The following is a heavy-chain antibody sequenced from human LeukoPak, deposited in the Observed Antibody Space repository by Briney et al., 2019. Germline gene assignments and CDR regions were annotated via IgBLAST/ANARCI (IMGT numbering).Heavy chain of an antibody. CDR3: AYGNYYDSSGSLFDY. CDR2: IKEDGSEK. J-gene: IGHJ4*02. CDR1: GFTFSSYW. D-gene: IGHD3-22*01. Sequence: HPGGSLTLSYAASGFTFSSYWMSWVRQAPGKGLEWVANIKEDGSEKYYVDSVKGRFTISRDNAKNSLYLQMSSLRAEDTAVYYCAYGNYYDSSGSLFDYWGQGTLVTVSS. V-gene: IGHV3-7*01.